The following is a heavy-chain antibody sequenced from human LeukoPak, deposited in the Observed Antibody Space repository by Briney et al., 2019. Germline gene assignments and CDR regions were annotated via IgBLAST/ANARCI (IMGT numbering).Heavy chain of an antibody. CDR2: INPNSGGT. CDR3: ARTDILTGYDYSDGDFDY. CDR1: GYTFTNYY. V-gene: IGHV1-2*02. D-gene: IGHD3-9*01. Sequence: ASVKVSCKASGYTFTNYYMHWVRQAPGQGLEWMGWINPNSGGTNYAQKFQGRVTMTRDTSISTAYMELSRLRSDDTAVYYCARTDILTGYDYSDGDFDYWGQGTLVTVSS. J-gene: IGHJ4*02.